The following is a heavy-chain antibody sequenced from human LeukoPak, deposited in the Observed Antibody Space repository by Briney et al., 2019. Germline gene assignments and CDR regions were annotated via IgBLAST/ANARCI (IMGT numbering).Heavy chain of an antibody. Sequence: ASVTVSCKASGYTFTSYDINWVRQATGQGLEWMGWMNPNSGNTGYAQKFQGRVTMTRNTSISTAYMELSSLRSGDTAVYYCAREHSSSWYTHYYYYYGMDVWGQGTTVTVSS. CDR2: MNPNSGNT. V-gene: IGHV1-8*01. CDR1: GYTFTSYD. CDR3: AREHSSSWYTHYYYYYGMDV. D-gene: IGHD6-13*01. J-gene: IGHJ6*02.